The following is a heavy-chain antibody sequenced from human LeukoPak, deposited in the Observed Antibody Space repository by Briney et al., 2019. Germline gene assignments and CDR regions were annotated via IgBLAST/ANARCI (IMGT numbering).Heavy chain of an antibody. CDR1: GFTFSSYG. CDR2: ISYDGSNK. J-gene: IGHJ4*02. CDR3: AREQSSTWDGDYFDY. V-gene: IGHV3-30*03. Sequence: PGGSLRLSCAASGFTFSSYGMHWVRQAPGKGLEWVAVISYDGSNKYYADSVKGRFTISRDNARNSLYLQMNSLRAEDTAIYFCAREQSSTWDGDYFDYWGQGALVTVSS. D-gene: IGHD6-13*01.